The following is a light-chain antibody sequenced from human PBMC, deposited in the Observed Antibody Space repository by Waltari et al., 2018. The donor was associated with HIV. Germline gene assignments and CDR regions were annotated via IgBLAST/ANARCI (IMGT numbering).Light chain of an antibody. J-gene: IGLJ2*01. V-gene: IGLV3-1*01. CDR3: QTWDSGTAV. Sequence: SYELTQPSSVSVSPGQTAIITCSGNKLVDKYICWYQQKSGQSPVLVIYEDNKRPSGIPERFSGSNSGNTATLTISGTQAMDESDYYCQTWDSGTAVFGGGTKLTVL. CDR1: KLVDKY. CDR2: EDN.